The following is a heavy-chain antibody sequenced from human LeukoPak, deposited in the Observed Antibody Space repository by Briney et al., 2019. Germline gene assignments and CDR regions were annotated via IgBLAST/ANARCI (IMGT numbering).Heavy chain of an antibody. CDR2: IYYSGST. CDR1: GGSIRGYY. Sequence: SETLSLTCAVSGGSIRGYYWSWIRQSPGKGLEWIGHIYYSGSTNYNPSLKSRVTVSIDTSKNQFSLKLSSVTAADTPVYYCARTFGYSYGYLDYWGQGTLVTVSS. D-gene: IGHD5-18*01. J-gene: IGHJ4*02. CDR3: ARTFGYSYGYLDY. V-gene: IGHV4-59*08.